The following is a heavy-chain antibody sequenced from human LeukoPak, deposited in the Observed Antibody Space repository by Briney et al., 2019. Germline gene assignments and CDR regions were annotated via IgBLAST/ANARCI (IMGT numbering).Heavy chain of an antibody. CDR2: IIPIFGTA. V-gene: IGHV1-69*13. Sequence: ASVKVSCKASGGTFSSYAISWVRQAPGQGLEWMGGIIPIFGTANYAQKFQGRVTITADESTSTAYMELSSLRSEDTAVYYCARIYRKAQGVPNSVGNWFDPWGQGTLVTVSS. J-gene: IGHJ5*02. CDR1: GGTFSSYA. D-gene: IGHD3-10*01. CDR3: ARIYRKAQGVPNSVGNWFDP.